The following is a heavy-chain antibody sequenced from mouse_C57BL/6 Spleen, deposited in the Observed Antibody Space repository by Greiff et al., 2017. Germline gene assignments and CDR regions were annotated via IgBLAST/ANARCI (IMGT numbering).Heavy chain of an antibody. Sequence: QVQLQQSGPELVKPGASVKISCKASGYAFSSSWLNWVKQRPGKGLEWIGRIYPGDGDTNYNGQFKGKATLTADKSSSTAYMQLSSLTSEDSAVYFCAREVGGGYYAMDYWGQGTSVTVSS. CDR2: IYPGDGDT. D-gene: IGHD1-3*01. J-gene: IGHJ4*01. CDR1: GYAFSSSW. CDR3: AREVGGGYYAMDY. V-gene: IGHV1-82*01.